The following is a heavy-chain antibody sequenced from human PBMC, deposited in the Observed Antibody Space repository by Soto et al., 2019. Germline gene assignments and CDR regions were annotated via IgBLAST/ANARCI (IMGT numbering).Heavy chain of an antibody. V-gene: IGHV3-48*02. D-gene: IGHD3-16*02. CDR2: ISSSSSTI. Sequence: GGSLRLSCAASGFTFSSYSMNWVRQAPGKGLEWVSYISSSSSTIYYADSVKGRFTISRDNAKNSLYLQMNSLRDEDTAVYYCARDTFDDYVWGSYRFFFDYWGQGTLVTVSS. CDR3: ARDTFDDYVWGSYRFFFDY. J-gene: IGHJ4*02. CDR1: GFTFSSYS.